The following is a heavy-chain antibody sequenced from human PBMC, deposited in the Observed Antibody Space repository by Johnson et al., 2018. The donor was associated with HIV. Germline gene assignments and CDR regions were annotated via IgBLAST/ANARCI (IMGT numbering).Heavy chain of an antibody. D-gene: IGHD6-19*01. CDR3: AREGIAVAKVLAFDI. V-gene: IGHV3-23*04. Sequence: VLLVESGGGLVQPGGSLRLSCAASGFTFDDYGMSWVRQAPGKGLEWVGRISGSGGSTYYADSVKGRFTISRDNSKNTLYLQMNSLRAEDTAVYYCAREGIAVAKVLAFDIWGQGTMVTVSS. J-gene: IGHJ3*02. CDR2: ISGSGGST. CDR1: GFTFDDYG.